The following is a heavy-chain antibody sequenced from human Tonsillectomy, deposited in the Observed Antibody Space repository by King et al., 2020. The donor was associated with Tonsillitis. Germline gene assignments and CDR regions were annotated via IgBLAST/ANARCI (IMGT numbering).Heavy chain of an antibody. D-gene: IGHD2-21*01. V-gene: IGHV4-39*01. CDR3: ASLKVSQYYGTDV. J-gene: IGHJ6*02. CDR2: IYYSGIA. CDR1: GDSINNNNYY. Sequence: VQLQESGPGLVNPSKTLSLTCTVSGDSINNNNYYWGWIRQTPGKGLQWIASIYYSGIAYYNPSLRSRVTISVDTSKNQFSLKLSSVAAADTSIYYCASLKVSQYYGTDVWGQGTTVTVSS.